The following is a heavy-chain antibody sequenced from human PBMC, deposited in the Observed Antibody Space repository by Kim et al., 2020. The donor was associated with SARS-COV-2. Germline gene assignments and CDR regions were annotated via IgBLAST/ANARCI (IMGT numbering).Heavy chain of an antibody. D-gene: IGHD3-3*01. Sequence: SETLSLTCAVYGGSFSGYYWSWIRQPPGKGLEWIWEINHSGSTNYNPSLKSRVTISVDTSKNQFSLKLSSVTAADTAVYYCARVGFWSGYYSGMDVWGQGTTVTVSS. V-gene: IGHV4-34*01. CDR3: ARVGFWSGYYSGMDV. CDR1: GGSFSGYY. J-gene: IGHJ6*02. CDR2: INHSGST.